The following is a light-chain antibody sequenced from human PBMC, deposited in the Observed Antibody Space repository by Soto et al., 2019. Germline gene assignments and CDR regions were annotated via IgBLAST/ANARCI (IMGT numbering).Light chain of an antibody. Sequence: EIVLTQSPATLSLSPGERATLSCRASQSVSSSYVAWYQQKPGQAPRLLIYGASSRATGIPDRFSGSGSGTDFTLTISRLEPEDVAVYYCQQYGSSPITFGQGTRLEIK. CDR1: QSVSSSY. CDR2: GAS. J-gene: IGKJ5*01. CDR3: QQYGSSPIT. V-gene: IGKV3-20*01.